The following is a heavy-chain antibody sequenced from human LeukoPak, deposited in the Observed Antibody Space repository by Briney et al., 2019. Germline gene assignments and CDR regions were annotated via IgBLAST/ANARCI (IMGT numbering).Heavy chain of an antibody. V-gene: IGHV4-4*07. CDR3: ARLSADSSSSRGFDY. CDR1: GASISSYY. J-gene: IGHJ4*02. Sequence: PSETLSLTCTVSGASISSYYWTWIRQPAGKGLEWIGRIYTSGSTNYNPSLKSRVAMLVDTSKNQFSLKLSSVTAADTAVYYCARLSADSSSSRGFDYWGQGTLVTVSS. D-gene: IGHD2-2*01. CDR2: IYTSGST.